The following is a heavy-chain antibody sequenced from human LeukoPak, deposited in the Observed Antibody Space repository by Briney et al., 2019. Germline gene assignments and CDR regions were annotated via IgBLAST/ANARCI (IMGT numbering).Heavy chain of an antibody. CDR1: GFTFSSYA. D-gene: IGHD3-10*01. CDR3: AKETMVRGVIMKEVDY. Sequence: PGGSLRLSCAASGFTFSSYAMSWVRQAPGKGLEWVSAISGSGGSTYYADSVKGRFTISRDNSKNTLYLQMNSLRAEDTAVYYCAKETMVRGVIMKEVDYWGQGTLVTVSS. V-gene: IGHV3-23*01. CDR2: ISGSGGST. J-gene: IGHJ4*02.